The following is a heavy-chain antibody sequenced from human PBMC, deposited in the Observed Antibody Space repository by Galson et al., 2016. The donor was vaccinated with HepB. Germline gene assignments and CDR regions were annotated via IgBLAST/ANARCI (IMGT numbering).Heavy chain of an antibody. D-gene: IGHD7-27*01. Sequence: SVKVSCKASGYRFTDSYLHWIRQAPGRGLEWMGWILPKSGVTHYAQSFQGRITVTADTAIDTLYMQLDGLTSDDTAVYFCARDFNWGPDFWGQGTLVTVSS. CDR1: GYRFTDSY. V-gene: IGHV1-2*02. CDR2: ILPKSGVT. CDR3: ARDFNWGPDF. J-gene: IGHJ4*02.